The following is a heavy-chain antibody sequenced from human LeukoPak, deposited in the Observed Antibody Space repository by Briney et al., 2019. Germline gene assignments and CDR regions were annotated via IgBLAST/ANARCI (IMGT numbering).Heavy chain of an antibody. D-gene: IGHD3-22*01. CDR1: GFTFSTYN. V-gene: IGHV3-13*01. CDR2: VGTAGDT. CDR3: TRRGDSRGYYDAFDI. Sequence: GGSLRLSCTASGFTFSTYNMHWVRQPTGKGLEWVSAVGTAGDTYYPGSVKGRFTISRENAKNSLYLQMNSLRVGDTAVYYCTRRGDSRGYYDAFDIWGQGTMVTVSS. J-gene: IGHJ3*02.